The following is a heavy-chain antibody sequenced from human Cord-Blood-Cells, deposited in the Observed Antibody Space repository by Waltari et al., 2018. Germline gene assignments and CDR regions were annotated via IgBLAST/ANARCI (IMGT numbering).Heavy chain of an antibody. CDR1: GGTFSSYA. V-gene: IGHV1-69*01. D-gene: IGHD3-3*01. Sequence: QVQLVQSGAEVKKPGSSVKVSCKASGGTFSSYAISWVRPAHGQGLEWLGGIIPIVGTANYAQKFQGRVTITADESTSTAYMELSSLRSEDTAVYYCARDKSGVWSGYYWYFDLWGRGTLVTVSS. CDR2: IIPIVGTA. J-gene: IGHJ2*01. CDR3: ARDKSGVWSGYYWYFDL.